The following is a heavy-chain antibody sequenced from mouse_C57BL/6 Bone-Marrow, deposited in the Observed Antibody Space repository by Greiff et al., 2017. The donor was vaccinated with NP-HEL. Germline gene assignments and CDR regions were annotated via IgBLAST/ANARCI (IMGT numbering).Heavy chain of an antibody. D-gene: IGHD1-1*01. CDR2: ISDGGSYT. CDR3: ARDTTAY. Sequence: EVKLVESGGGLVKPGGSLKLSCAASGFTFSSYAMSWVRQTPEKRLEWVATISDGGSYTYYPDNVKGRFTISRDNAKNNLYLQMSHLKSEDTAMYYCARDTTAYWGQGTLVTVSA. J-gene: IGHJ3*01. V-gene: IGHV5-4*01. CDR1: GFTFSSYA.